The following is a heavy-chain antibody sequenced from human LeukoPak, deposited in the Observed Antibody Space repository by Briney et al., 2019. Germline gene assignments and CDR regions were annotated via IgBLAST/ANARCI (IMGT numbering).Heavy chain of an antibody. D-gene: IGHD1-7*01. CDR2: MNPNSGNT. J-gene: IGHJ6*03. V-gene: IGHV1-8*01. CDR1: GYTFTSYD. Sequence: ASVKVSCKASGYTFTSYDINWVRQATGQGLEWMGWMNPNSGNTGYAQKFQGRVTMTRDTSISTAYMELSRLRSDDTAVYYCARDSGTTPDWDYYMDVWGKGTTVTVSS. CDR3: ARDSGTTPDWDYYMDV.